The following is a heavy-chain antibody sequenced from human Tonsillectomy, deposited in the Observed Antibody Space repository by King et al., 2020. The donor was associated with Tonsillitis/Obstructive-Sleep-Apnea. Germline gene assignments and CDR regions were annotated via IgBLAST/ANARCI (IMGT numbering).Heavy chain of an antibody. CDR1: GGSISSGGYY. V-gene: IGHV4-31*03. CDR3: ARKAYSNYMYYYYYYYMDV. Sequence: QLQESGPGLVKPSQTLSLTCTVSGGSISSGGYYWSWIRQHPGKGLEWIGYIYYSWSTYYNPSLKSRVTISVDTSKNQFSLKLSSVTAADTAVYYCARKAYSNYMYYYYYYYMDVWGKGTTVTVSS. J-gene: IGHJ6*03. D-gene: IGHD4-11*01. CDR2: IYYSWST.